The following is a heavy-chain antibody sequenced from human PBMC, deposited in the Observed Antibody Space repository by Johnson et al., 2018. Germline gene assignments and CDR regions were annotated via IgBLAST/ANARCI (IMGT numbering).Heavy chain of an antibody. CDR1: GFTFSSYG. J-gene: IGHJ3*01. CDR3: AREAYTSGRTGVFDV. Sequence: QVQLVESGGGVVQPGRSLRLSCAASGFTFSSYGMHWVRQVPGKGLEWVAVISYDGNHKYYADSVKGRFTISRDNPKNTLFAQMNRLTVEDTAVYYRAREAYTSGRTGVFDVWGQGTMVTVSS. D-gene: IGHD1-1*01. V-gene: IGHV3-30*03. CDR2: ISYDGNHK.